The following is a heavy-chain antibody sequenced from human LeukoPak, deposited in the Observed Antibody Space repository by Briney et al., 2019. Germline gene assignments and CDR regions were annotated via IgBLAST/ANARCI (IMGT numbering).Heavy chain of an antibody. CDR2: IHYSGTA. D-gene: IGHD6-6*01. V-gene: IGHV4-59*01. CDR1: GGSISSFY. CDR3: ARDPNSSSSGHFYGMDV. Sequence: SETLSLTCTVSGGSISSFYWSWIRQPPGRGLEWIGYIHYSGTANYISSLKSRVTISVDTSKNQFSLKLQSVTAADTAVYYCARDPNSSSSGHFYGMDVWGRGTSVTVSS. J-gene: IGHJ6*02.